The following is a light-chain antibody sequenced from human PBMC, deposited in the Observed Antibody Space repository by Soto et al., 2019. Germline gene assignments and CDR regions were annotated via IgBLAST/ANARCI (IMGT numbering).Light chain of an antibody. V-gene: IGKV3-20*01. Sequence: EIVLTHSPGTLSLSPGEGATLSCRASQSVSSSYLAWYQQKPGQAPRLLIYGASSRATGIPDRFSGSGSGTDFTLTINRLEPEDFAVYYCQQYASSPLTFGPGT. CDR1: QSVSSSY. CDR3: QQYASSPLT. J-gene: IGKJ3*01. CDR2: GAS.